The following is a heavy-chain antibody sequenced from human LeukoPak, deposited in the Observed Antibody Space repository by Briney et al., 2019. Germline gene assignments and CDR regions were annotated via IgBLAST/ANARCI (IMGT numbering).Heavy chain of an antibody. V-gene: IGHV1-3*01. Sequence: ASVKVSCKASGYTFTSYAMHWVRQAPGQRLEWMGWINAGDGNTKYSQKFQGRVTITRDTSASTAYMELSSLRSEDTAVYYCARVPLQTYYYDSSGYLGVGWFDPWGQGTLVTVSS. CDR1: GYTFTSYA. CDR2: INAGDGNT. CDR3: ARVPLQTYYYDSSGYLGVGWFDP. D-gene: IGHD3-22*01. J-gene: IGHJ5*02.